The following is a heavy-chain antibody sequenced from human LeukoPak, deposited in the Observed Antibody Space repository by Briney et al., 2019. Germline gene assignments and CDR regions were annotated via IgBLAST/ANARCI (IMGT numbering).Heavy chain of an antibody. CDR1: GFTFSSYS. CDR2: ISSSSSTI. V-gene: IGHV3-48*02. D-gene: IGHD2-2*03. Sequence: PGGSLRLSCAASGFTFSSYSMNWVRQAPGKGLEWVSYISSSSSTIYYADSVKGRFTISRDNAKNSLYLQMNSLRDVDTAVYYCARDGYCSGTSCYHGYFQHWGQGTLVTVSS. CDR3: ARDGYCSGTSCYHGYFQH. J-gene: IGHJ1*01.